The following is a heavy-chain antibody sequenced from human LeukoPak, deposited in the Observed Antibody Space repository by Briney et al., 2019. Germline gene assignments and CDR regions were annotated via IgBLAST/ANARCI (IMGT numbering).Heavy chain of an antibody. V-gene: IGHV2-5*01. CDR3: AHSQTSGWSLFGGYYFDV. J-gene: IGHJ4*02. CDR1: GSSLSVSGVG. D-gene: IGHD6-19*01. Sequence: SGPTLMKPTQTLTLTCTFSGSSLSVSGVGVGWIRQPPGKALERLAVIYGNGEKRYSPSLKNRLTITKDTSKNQVVLKMTYVDPVDTATYYCAHSQTSGWSLFGGYYFDVWGQGTLVTVSS. CDR2: IYGNGEK.